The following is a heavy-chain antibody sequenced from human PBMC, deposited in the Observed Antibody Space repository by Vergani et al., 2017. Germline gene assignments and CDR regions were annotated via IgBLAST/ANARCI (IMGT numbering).Heavy chain of an antibody. CDR1: GYTFTGYY. CDR3: ANLGYCSSTSCYEAAFDI. J-gene: IGHJ3*02. D-gene: IGHD2-2*01. Sequence: QVQLVQSGAEVKKPGASVKVSCKASGYTFTGYYMHWVRQAPGQGLEWMGWINPNSGSTNYAQKFQGRVTMTRDTSISTAYMELSRLRSDDTAVYYCANLGYCSSTSCYEAAFDIWGQGTMVTVSS. CDR2: INPNSGST. V-gene: IGHV1-2*02.